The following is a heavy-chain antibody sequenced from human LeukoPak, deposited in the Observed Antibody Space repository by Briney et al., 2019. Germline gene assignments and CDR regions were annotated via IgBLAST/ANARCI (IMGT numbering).Heavy chain of an antibody. CDR3: AGGGPYYYDSSGYFERYYFDY. CDR1: GGSISSGGYY. D-gene: IGHD3-22*01. J-gene: IGHJ4*02. CDR2: IYYSGST. Sequence: SQTLSLTCTVSGGSISSGGYYWSWIRQHPGKGLEWIGYIYYSGSTYYNPSLKSRVTISVDTSKNQFSLKLSSVTAADTAVYYCAGGGPYYYDSSGYFERYYFDYWGQGTLVTVSS. V-gene: IGHV4-31*03.